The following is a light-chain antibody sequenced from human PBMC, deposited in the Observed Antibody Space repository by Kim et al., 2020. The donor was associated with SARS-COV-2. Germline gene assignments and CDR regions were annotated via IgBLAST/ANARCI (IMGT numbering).Light chain of an antibody. CDR3: QQYNNWPF. Sequence: SVSPGERATLSCRASQSVSSNLAWYQQKPGQAPRLLIYGASTRATGIPARFSGCGSGTEFTLTISSLQSEDFAVYYCQQYNNWPFFGGGTKVDIK. CDR2: GAS. V-gene: IGKV3-15*01. J-gene: IGKJ4*01. CDR1: QSVSSN.